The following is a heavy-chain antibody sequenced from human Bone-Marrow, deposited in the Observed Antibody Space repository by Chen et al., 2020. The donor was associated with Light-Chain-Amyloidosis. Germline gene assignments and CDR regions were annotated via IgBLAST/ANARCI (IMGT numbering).Heavy chain of an antibody. D-gene: IGHD3-3*01. V-gene: IGHV4-39*01. Sequence: QLQLQESGPGLVKPSETLSLTCTVSGGSISSSSYYWGWIRQPPGKGLEWIGSIYYSGSTYYNPSLKSRVTISVDTSKNQFSLKLSSVTAADTAVYYWARQYYDFWSGSYYFDYWGQGTLVTVSS. CDR3: ARQYYDFWSGSYYFDY. J-gene: IGHJ4*02. CDR1: GGSISSSSYY. CDR2: IYYSGST.